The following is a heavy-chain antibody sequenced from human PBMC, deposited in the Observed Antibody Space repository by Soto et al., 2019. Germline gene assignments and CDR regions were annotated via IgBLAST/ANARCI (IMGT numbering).Heavy chain of an antibody. V-gene: IGHV4-39*01. Sequence: QLQLQESGPGLVKPSETLSLTCTVSGGSISSSTSYWGWIRQPPGKGLEWIGSINYSGSNYYSPSLKSRVTRSADTSKNQFSLKLSSVTAADTAVYYCARPVNYYYYYMDVWGKGTMVTVSS. CDR1: GGSISSSTSY. CDR3: ARPVNYYYYYMDV. CDR2: INYSGSN. J-gene: IGHJ6*03.